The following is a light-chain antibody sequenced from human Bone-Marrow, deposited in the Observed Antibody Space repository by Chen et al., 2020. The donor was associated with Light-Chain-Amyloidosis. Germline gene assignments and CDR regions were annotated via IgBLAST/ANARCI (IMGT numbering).Light chain of an antibody. CDR2: SNS. Sequence: QPVLTQPPSVSGAPGQRVTISCTGSSSNIGAGYDVHWYQQLPGTAPKLLVYSNSHRPSGTPDRFSGSKAGTSASLPITGLRAEDDADYYCQSYDSRLSGSRVFGGGTKLTVL. J-gene: IGLJ3*02. CDR3: QSYDSRLSGSRV. CDR1: SSNIGAGYD. V-gene: IGLV1-40*01.